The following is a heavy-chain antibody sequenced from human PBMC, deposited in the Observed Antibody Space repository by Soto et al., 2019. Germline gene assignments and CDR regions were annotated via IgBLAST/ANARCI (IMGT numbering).Heavy chain of an antibody. J-gene: IGHJ3*02. CDR1: GGNFNTYP. D-gene: IGHD3-16*01. CDR3: AGDSRLWGSTGWKREKLFDI. V-gene: IGHV1-69*18. Sequence: QVQLEQSGAEVKRPGSSVKVSCKTSGGNFNTYPISWVRQAPGHRLEWMGKIIPIFGTPDYAQKFQGRVTINADEATTTVYMELRSLKSDDSAVYYCAGDSRLWGSTGWKREKLFDIWGQGTMVTVSS. CDR2: IIPIFGTP.